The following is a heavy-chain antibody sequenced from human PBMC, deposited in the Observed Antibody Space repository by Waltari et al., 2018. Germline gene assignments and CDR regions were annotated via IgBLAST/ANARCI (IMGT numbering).Heavy chain of an antibody. CDR1: GGAFGPYA. D-gene: IGHD1-26*01. Sequence: QVQLVQSGAEGKKPGSSVKVSCKASGGAFGPYAITWVRQAPGHGLEWVGGIIPIYGTPNFAQKFQGRVTFTADESTTTAYMELTSLKSEDTAIYYCARRNLGYAFDIWGQGTLVTVSS. CDR3: ARRNLGYAFDI. V-gene: IGHV1-69*12. CDR2: IIPIYGTP. J-gene: IGHJ3*02.